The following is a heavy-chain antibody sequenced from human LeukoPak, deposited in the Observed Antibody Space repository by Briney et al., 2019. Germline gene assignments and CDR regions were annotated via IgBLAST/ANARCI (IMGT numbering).Heavy chain of an antibody. CDR2: IKPDDNEK. D-gene: IGHD4-23*01. Sequence: GGSLRLSCLASGFTFSHFWMSWVRQAPGKGLEWVANIKPDDNEKYYGNSVKGRFTILRDNAKNSVYLQMNSLRAEDTAVYYCVTHEETVITRFTFYNWGQGTLVTVSS. CDR3: VTHEETVITRFTFYN. CDR1: GFTFSHFW. V-gene: IGHV3-7*01. J-gene: IGHJ4*02.